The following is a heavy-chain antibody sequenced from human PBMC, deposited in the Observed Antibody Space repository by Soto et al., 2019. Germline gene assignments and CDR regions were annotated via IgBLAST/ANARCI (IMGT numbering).Heavy chain of an antibody. CDR2: INPSGGST. J-gene: IGHJ4*02. CDR3: AREPPNYYDSSQQSDY. D-gene: IGHD3-22*01. V-gene: IGHV1-46*01. CDR1: GYTFTSYY. Sequence: GASVKVSCKASGYTFTSYYMHWVRQAPGQGLEWMGIINPSGGSTSYAQKFQGRVTMTRDTSTSTVYMELSSLRSEDTAVYYCAREPPNYYDSSQQSDYWGQGTLVTVSS.